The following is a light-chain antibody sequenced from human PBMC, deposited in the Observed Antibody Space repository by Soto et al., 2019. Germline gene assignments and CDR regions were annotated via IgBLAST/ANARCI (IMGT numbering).Light chain of an antibody. J-gene: IGKJ1*01. V-gene: IGKV3-20*01. CDR1: QSVSSSY. CDR3: QQYGRSPGT. CDR2: GAS. Sequence: EIVLTQSPGTLSLSPGERATLSCRASQSVSSSYLAWYQQKPGQAPRLLIYGASSRATGIPDRFSGSGSGTDFPLPISRLEPEDFAVYYCQQYGRSPGTFGQGTKVEIK.